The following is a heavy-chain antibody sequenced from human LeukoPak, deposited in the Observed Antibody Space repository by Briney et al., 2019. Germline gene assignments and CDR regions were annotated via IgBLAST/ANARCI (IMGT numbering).Heavy chain of an antibody. Sequence: GGSLRLSCAASGFTFSSYSMNWVRQAPGKGLEWVSSISSSSSYIYYADSVKGRFTISRDNAKNSLYLQMNSLRAEDTAVYYCARDSSSGWVEKGFDYWGQGTLVTVS. D-gene: IGHD6-19*01. V-gene: IGHV3-21*01. CDR1: GFTFSSYS. J-gene: IGHJ4*02. CDR3: ARDSSSGWVEKGFDY. CDR2: ISSSSSYI.